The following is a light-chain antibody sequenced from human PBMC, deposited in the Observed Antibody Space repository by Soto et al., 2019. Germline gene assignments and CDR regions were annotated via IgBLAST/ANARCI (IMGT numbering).Light chain of an antibody. V-gene: IGKV3-20*01. J-gene: IGKJ1*01. CDR2: DTS. Sequence: EIVLTQSPGTLSLSPGEGATLSCRASQSVTSTYLAWYQQKPGQPPRLLIYDTSIRATDIPDRFSGSGSGTDFTLIITRLEPEDFAVYYCQQYGSSPETFGQGTKVDI. CDR3: QQYGSSPET. CDR1: QSVTSTY.